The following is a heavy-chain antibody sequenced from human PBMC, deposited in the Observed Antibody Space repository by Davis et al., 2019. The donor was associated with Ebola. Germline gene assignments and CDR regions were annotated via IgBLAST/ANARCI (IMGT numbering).Heavy chain of an antibody. CDR2: LSVNGDHR. Sequence: GGSLRLSCVASGFTFRAYVMSWVCQAPGKGLEGVADLSVNGDHRFYANSWKGRFTISRDNSENTLFLQMNSLRVEDTADYYWVKFWGEPYCSTWYYFRNWCQRTLVTFSS. V-gene: IGHV3-23*01. D-gene: IGHD6-13*01. J-gene: IGHJ4*02. CDR3: VKFWGEPYCSTWYYFRN. CDR1: GFTFRAYV.